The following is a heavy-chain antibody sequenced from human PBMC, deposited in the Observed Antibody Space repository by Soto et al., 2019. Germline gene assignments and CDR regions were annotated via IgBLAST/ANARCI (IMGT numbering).Heavy chain of an antibody. CDR3: AVVVVPAASPNWFDP. CDR1: GYTFTSFV. Sequence: GAPGKASCKASGYTFTSFVISWVRQAPGQGLEWMGWISAYNGNTNYAQKLQGRVTMTTDTSTSTAYMELRSLRSDDTAVYYCAVVVVPAASPNWFDPWGQGTLVTVSS. V-gene: IGHV1-18*01. J-gene: IGHJ5*02. D-gene: IGHD2-2*01. CDR2: ISAYNGNT.